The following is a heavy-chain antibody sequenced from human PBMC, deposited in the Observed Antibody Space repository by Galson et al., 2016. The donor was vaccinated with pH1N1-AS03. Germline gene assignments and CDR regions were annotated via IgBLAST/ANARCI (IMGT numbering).Heavy chain of an antibody. CDR3: AAKQCTTCGDWDYWYFDC. Sequence: SETLSLTCTVSGGSISSTNYYWGWLRQPPGKGPEWIGSIFYGGTTYYTPSLRGRVTMSVDASRNQFSLNLSSVAAADTAVYYCAAKQCTTCGDWDYWYFDCWGFGTLVTASS. V-gene: IGHV4-39*01. D-gene: IGHD6-19*01. CDR1: GGSISSTNYY. J-gene: IGHJ2*01. CDR2: IFYGGTT.